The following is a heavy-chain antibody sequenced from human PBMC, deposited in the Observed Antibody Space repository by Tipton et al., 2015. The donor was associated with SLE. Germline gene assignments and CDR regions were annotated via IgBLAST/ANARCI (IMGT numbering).Heavy chain of an antibody. Sequence: TLSLTCTVSGGSISSGGYYWSWIRQHPGKGLEWIGYISYSGSTNYNPSLKSRVTISVDTSKNQFSLKLNSVTAADTAVYYCTRVRGTGADFDYWGQGTLVTVSS. CDR3: TRVRGTGADFDY. CDR2: ISYSGST. CDR1: GGSISSGGYY. D-gene: IGHD3/OR15-3a*01. V-gene: IGHV4-61*08. J-gene: IGHJ4*02.